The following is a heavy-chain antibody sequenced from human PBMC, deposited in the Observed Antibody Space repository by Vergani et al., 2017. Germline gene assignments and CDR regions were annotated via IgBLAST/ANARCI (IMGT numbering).Heavy chain of an antibody. CDR1: GYSFNSYW. CDR2: IYPGESDT. CDR3: ARHAYYYGEAWFDP. V-gene: IGHV5-51*01. Sequence: EVQLVQSGAEVKKPGESLKISCKGSGYSFNSYWIGWVSQLPGKGLEWMGIIYPGESDTRYSPSFQGQVTISADKSISTAYLQWSSLKASHTAMYYCARHAYYYGEAWFDPWGQGTLVTVSS. D-gene: IGHD3-10*01. J-gene: IGHJ5*02.